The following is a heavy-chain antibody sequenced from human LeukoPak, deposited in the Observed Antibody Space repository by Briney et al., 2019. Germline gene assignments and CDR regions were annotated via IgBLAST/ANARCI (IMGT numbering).Heavy chain of an antibody. CDR3: ARDRGNQRGYYYYYMDV. Sequence: SETLSLTCTVSGVSISSSNSYWGWIRQPPGKGLEWIGSIYYSGNTYYNASLKSQVSISIDTSKNQFSLRLTSVTAADTAVYYCARDRGNQRGYYYYYMDVWGKGTTVTVSS. J-gene: IGHJ6*03. V-gene: IGHV4-39*02. CDR2: IYYSGNT. D-gene: IGHD1-14*01. CDR1: GVSISSSNSY.